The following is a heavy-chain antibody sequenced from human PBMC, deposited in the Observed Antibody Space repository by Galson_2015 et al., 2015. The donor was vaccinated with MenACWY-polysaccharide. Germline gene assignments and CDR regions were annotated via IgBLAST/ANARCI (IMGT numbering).Heavy chain of an antibody. V-gene: IGHV3-23*01. CDR1: GFSFGSSA. CDR2: ISSSGGRT. D-gene: IGHD3-10*01. CDR3: AKVDGPGDFYGLDH. Sequence: SMRLSCAASGFSFGSSAMTWVRQAPGTGLEWVSLISSSGGRTYDAESVTGRFTISRDNYKNTLLLQMNSLRAGDTAIYYCAKVDGPGDFYGLDHWGQGTPVLVSS. J-gene: IGHJ4*02.